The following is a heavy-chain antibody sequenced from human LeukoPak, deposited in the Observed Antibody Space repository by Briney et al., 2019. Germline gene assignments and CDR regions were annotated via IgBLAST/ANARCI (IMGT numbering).Heavy chain of an antibody. J-gene: IGHJ6*03. CDR2: ISSSSRYI. V-gene: IGHV3-21*01. Sequence: PGGSLRLSCAASGFTFNRYSMNWVRQAPGKGLEWVSSISSSSRYIYYADSVKGRFTTSRDNAKNSLYLQMNSLRAEDTAVYYCARDREEDYYMDVWGEGTTVTVSS. CDR3: ARDREEDYYMDV. CDR1: GFTFNRYS.